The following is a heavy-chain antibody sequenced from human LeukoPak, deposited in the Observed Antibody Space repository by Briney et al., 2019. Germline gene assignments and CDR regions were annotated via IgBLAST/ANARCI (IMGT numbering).Heavy chain of an antibody. Sequence: GGSLRLSCAASGFTFSSYAMSWVRQAPGKGLEWVSSILGSGGGDTTYYADSVKGRFTISRDNSKNTLYLQMNSLRAEDTAVYYCASWEVGAMNYWGQGTLVTVSS. CDR3: ASWEVGAMNY. D-gene: IGHD1-26*01. J-gene: IGHJ4*02. V-gene: IGHV3-23*01. CDR1: GFTFSSYA. CDR2: ILGSGGGDTT.